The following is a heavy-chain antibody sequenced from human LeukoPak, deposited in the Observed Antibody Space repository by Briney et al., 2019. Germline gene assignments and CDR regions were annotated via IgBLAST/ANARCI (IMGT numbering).Heavy chain of an antibody. D-gene: IGHD3-10*01. V-gene: IGHV3-30*02. CDR3: AKGGITMVRGVTDPHYYYMDV. CDR2: IRYDGSNK. Sequence: GGSLRLSCAASGFTFSSYGMHWVRQAPGKWLEWVAFIRYDGSNKYYADSVKGRFTISRDNSKNTLYLQMNSLRAEDTAVYYCAKGGITMVRGVTDPHYYYMDVWGKGTTVTISS. CDR1: GFTFSSYG. J-gene: IGHJ6*03.